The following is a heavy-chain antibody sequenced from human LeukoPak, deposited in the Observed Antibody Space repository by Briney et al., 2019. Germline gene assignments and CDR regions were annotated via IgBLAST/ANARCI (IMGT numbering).Heavy chain of an antibody. V-gene: IGHV3-23*01. Sequence: GGSLRLSCAASGFTFSSFGMSWVRQAPGKGLEWVSAISSTGGTAYYADSVKGRFTISRDNSKNTLYLQMNSLRAEDTAVYYCAKDRGSGSYYKAHLDYWGQGTLVTVSS. CDR3: AKDRGSGSYYKAHLDY. D-gene: IGHD3-10*01. CDR1: GFTFSSFG. J-gene: IGHJ4*02. CDR2: ISSTGGTA.